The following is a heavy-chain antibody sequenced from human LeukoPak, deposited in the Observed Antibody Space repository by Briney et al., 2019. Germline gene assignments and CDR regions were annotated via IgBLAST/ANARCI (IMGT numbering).Heavy chain of an antibody. CDR3: ARRQSSSWSHFDF. D-gene: IGHD6-13*01. CDR1: GGSINSGSYY. V-gene: IGHV4-61*09. Sequence: SETLSLTCTVSGGSINSGSYYWNWIRQSAGKGLEWIGHIYTTGTTNCNPSLKSRVTISLDTSKNQFSLNLNSVTAADTAVYYCARRQSSSWSHFDFWGQGTLVTVSS. CDR2: IYTTGTT. J-gene: IGHJ4*02.